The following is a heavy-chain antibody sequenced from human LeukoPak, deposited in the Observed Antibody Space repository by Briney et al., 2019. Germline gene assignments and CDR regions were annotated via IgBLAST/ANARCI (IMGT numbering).Heavy chain of an antibody. CDR1: GYTFTSYD. D-gene: IGHD6-13*01. Sequence: EASVKVSCKASGYTFTSYDINWVRQATGQGLEWMGWMNPNSGNTGYAQKFQGRVTMTRNTSISTAYMELSSLRSDDTAVYYCARVATTPGIAAAGIDYWGQGTLVTVSS. CDR3: ARVATTPGIAAAGIDY. CDR2: MNPNSGNT. V-gene: IGHV1-8*01. J-gene: IGHJ4*02.